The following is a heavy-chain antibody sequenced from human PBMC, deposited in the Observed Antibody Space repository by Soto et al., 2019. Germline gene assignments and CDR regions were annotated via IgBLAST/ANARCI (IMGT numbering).Heavy chain of an antibody. CDR1: GFTVSSSS. CDR2: IYADGAT. V-gene: IGHV3-53*02. D-gene: IGHD3-16*01. Sequence: EVELVETGGGLIQPGGSLRLSCAASGFTVSSSSMRWVRQAPGKGLEWVSLIYADGATYYGDSVKGRFTISRDTSKNTLSLQMTSLRADDTAVYYCARDDSFLGAPFHYWGQGTLVTVSS. CDR3: ARDDSFLGAPFHY. J-gene: IGHJ4*02.